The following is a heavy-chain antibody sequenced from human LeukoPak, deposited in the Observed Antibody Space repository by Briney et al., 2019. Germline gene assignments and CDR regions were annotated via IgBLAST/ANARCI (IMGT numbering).Heavy chain of an antibody. J-gene: IGHJ3*02. D-gene: IGHD2-2*01. V-gene: IGHV3-11*04. CDR2: ISSSGSTI. CDR3: ARPDLGYCSSTSCPSAFDT. Sequence: PGGSLRLSCAASGFTFSDYYMSWIRQAPGKGLEWVSYISSSGSTIYYADSVKGRFTISRDNAKNSLYLQMNSLRAEDTAVYYCARPDLGYCSSTSCPSAFDTWGQRTMVTVYS. CDR1: GFTFSDYY.